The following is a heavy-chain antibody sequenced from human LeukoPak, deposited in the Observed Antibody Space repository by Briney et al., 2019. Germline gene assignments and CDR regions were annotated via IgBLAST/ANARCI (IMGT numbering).Heavy chain of an antibody. V-gene: IGHV3-30*04. J-gene: IGHJ4*02. CDR2: ISYDGSNK. Sequence: GRSLRLSCAASGFTFSRYAMHWVRQAPGKGLEWVAVISYDGSNKYYADSVKGRFTISRDNSKNTLYLQMNSLRAEDTAVYYCARETTSPHYYDSSGFDYWGQGTLVTVSS. CDR1: GFTFSRYA. CDR3: ARETTSPHYYDSSGFDY. D-gene: IGHD3-22*01.